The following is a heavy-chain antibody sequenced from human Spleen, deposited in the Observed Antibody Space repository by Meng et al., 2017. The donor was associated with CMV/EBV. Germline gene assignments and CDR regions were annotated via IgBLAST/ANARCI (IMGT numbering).Heavy chain of an antibody. V-gene: IGHV3-30*02. CDR3: ARVKDGWSGPDYHFYGLDV. CDR2: IRYDGRNT. Sequence: GESLKISCTASRFSFSDFGMHWVRQAPGKGLEWVAFIRYDGRNTYYVDSVKGRFTISRDNSKSTLYLQMSSLRVEDTAVYYCARVKDGWSGPDYHFYGLDVWGQGTTVTVSS. J-gene: IGHJ6*02. D-gene: IGHD3-3*01. CDR1: RFSFSDFG.